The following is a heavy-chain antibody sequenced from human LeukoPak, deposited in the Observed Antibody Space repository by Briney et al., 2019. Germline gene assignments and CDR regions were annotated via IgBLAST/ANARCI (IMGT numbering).Heavy chain of an antibody. V-gene: IGHV5-51*01. CDR3: ARRSSTVTTDTSFDY. D-gene: IGHD4-11*01. J-gene: IGHJ4*02. Sequence: GESLKISCKGSGYSFTSYWIGWVRQMPGKGLEWMGIIYPGDSDTRYSPSFQGQVTISADKSISTAYLQWSSLKASDTAMYYCARRSSTVTTDTSFDYWGQGTLVTVSS. CDR1: GYSFTSYW. CDR2: IYPGDSDT.